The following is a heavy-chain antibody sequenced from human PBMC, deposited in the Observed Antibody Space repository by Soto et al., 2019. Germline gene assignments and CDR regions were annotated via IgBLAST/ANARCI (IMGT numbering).Heavy chain of an antibody. V-gene: IGHV3-21*01. CDR2: ITSSSSYI. D-gene: IGHD4-17*01. Sequence: EVQLVESGGGLVKPGGSLRLSCAASGFTFSSYSMNWVRQAPGKGLEWVSSITSSSSYINYADSVKGRFTICRDNAKNSLYLQTNSLRAEDTAVYYCARATVTTGRIGDFDMWGQGTMVTVSS. CDR3: ARATVTTGRIGDFDM. CDR1: GFTFSSYS. J-gene: IGHJ3*02.